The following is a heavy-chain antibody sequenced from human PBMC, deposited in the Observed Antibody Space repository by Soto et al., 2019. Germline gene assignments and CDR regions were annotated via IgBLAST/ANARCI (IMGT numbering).Heavy chain of an antibody. J-gene: IGHJ4*02. D-gene: IGHD3-22*01. CDR3: ARDLGYYDSSGYFDY. Sequence: QVQLVESGGGLVKPGGSLRLSCAASGFTFSDHYMSWIRQAPGKGLEWVSSISSSGDIIYYADSVKGRFTISRDNAKNSLYLQMNSLRAEDTAVYYCARDLGYYDSSGYFDYWGQGTLVTVSS. CDR2: ISSSGDII. V-gene: IGHV3-11*01. CDR1: GFTFSDHY.